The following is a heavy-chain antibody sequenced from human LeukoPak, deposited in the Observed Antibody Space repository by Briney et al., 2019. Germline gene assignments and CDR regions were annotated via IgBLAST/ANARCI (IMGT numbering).Heavy chain of an antibody. CDR3: AKASPYCSSTSCPMDY. CDR1: GFTFSSYG. Sequence: SGGSLRLSCAASGFTFSSYGMHWVRQAPGKGLEWVAFIRYDGNNEYYADSVKGRFTISRDNSKNTVYLHMNSLRAEDTAVYFCAKASPYCSSTSCPMDYWGQGTLVTVSS. J-gene: IGHJ4*02. CDR2: IRYDGNNE. V-gene: IGHV3-30*02. D-gene: IGHD2-2*01.